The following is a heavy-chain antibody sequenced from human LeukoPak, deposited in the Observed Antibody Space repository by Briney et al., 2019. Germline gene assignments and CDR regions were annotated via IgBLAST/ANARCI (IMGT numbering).Heavy chain of an antibody. J-gene: IGHJ4*01. CDR1: GFNFDDYT. CDR2: INWDGGST. V-gene: IGHV3-43*01. D-gene: IGHD6-13*01. Sequence: PGGSLRLSCAASGFNFDDYTMHWVRQIPGKSLEWVSLINWDGGSTFHADSVKGRFTISRDTRKNFLYLQMISLRTEDTALYYCAKDLGKVIAAAGTSGFDSWGRGTLVTVSS. CDR3: AKDLGKVIAAAGTSGFDS.